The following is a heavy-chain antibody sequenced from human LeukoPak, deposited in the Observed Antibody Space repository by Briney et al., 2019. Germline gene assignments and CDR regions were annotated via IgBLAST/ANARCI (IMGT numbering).Heavy chain of an antibody. J-gene: IGHJ4*02. D-gene: IGHD6-19*01. CDR3: ARRPQWLVPFVDY. V-gene: IGHV5-51*01. Sequence: GESLKISCKGSGYSFTSYWIGWVRQMPGKGLEWMGIIYPGDSDTRYSPSFQGQVTITADKSISTAYLQWSSLKASDTAMYYCARRPQWLVPFVDYWGQGTLVTVSS. CDR1: GYSFTSYW. CDR2: IYPGDSDT.